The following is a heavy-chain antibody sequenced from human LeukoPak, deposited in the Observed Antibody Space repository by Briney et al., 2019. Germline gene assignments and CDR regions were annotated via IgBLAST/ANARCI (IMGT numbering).Heavy chain of an antibody. D-gene: IGHD3-10*01. J-gene: IGHJ4*02. CDR3: ATMVRGPKRYFDY. CDR2: NYYSGST. V-gene: IGHV4-59*01. Sequence: PSETLSLTCTVSGGSISSYYWSWIRQPPGKGLEWIGYNYYSGSTNYNPSLKSRVTISVDTSKNQFSLKLSSVTAADTAVYYCATMVRGPKRYFDYWGQGTLVTVSS. CDR1: GGSISSYY.